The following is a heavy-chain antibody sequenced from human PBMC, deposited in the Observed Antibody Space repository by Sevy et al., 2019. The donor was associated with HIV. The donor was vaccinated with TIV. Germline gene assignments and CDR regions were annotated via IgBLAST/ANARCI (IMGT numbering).Heavy chain of an antibody. J-gene: IGHJ4*02. CDR1: GFTFGNYA. CDR3: AKDVPDQSWYDDFWSGSPCFDY. Sequence: GGSLRLSCAASGFTFGNYAMSWVRQAPGKGLEWVSGMSGSGGSTDYADSVKGRFTISRDNSKNTLYLQMNSLRAEDTAIYYCAKDVPDQSWYDDFWSGSPCFDYWGRGTLVTVSS. CDR2: MSGSGGST. V-gene: IGHV3-23*01. D-gene: IGHD3-3*01.